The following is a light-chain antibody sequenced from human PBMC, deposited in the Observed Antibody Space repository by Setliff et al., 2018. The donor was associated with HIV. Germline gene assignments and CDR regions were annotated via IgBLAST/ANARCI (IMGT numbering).Light chain of an antibody. Sequence: SYELTQPPSVSVAPGKTARITCGGNNIGSKSVHWYQQKPGQPPVLVVYDDSVRPSGIPERFSGSNSGNTATLTISRVEAGDEADYHCQVWDSSSDHPYVFGTGTKVTVL. CDR2: DDS. V-gene: IGLV3-21*03. J-gene: IGLJ1*01. CDR1: NIGSKS. CDR3: QVWDSSSDHPYV.